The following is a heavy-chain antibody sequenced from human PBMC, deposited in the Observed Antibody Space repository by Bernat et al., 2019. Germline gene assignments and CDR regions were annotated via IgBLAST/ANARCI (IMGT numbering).Heavy chain of an antibody. CDR2: TSDSGDTT. V-gene: IGHV3-23*01. CDR3: AKAFYGLGGYFDY. CDR1: GFTFSNYA. Sequence: EVQVLESGGGLVQPGGSLRLSCTASGFTFSNYAMSWVRQAPGKGLECVSITSDSGDTTYYADSVKGRFTLSRDNSKNTLYLQMNSLRAEDTAVYYCAKAFYGLGGYFDYWGQGTLVTVS. J-gene: IGHJ4*02. D-gene: IGHD3-10*01.